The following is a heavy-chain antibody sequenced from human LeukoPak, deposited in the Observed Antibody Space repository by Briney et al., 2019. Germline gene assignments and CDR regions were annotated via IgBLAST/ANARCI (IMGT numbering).Heavy chain of an antibody. J-gene: IGHJ4*02. CDR3: AKDRSPNLTQLIALHIDY. V-gene: IGHV3-30*02. CDR2: ISNDGSNK. CDR1: GFTFSSYG. D-gene: IGHD2-8*01. Sequence: GGSLRLSCAASGFTFSSYGMHWVRQAPGKRLEWVAYISNDGSNKYYADSVKGRFIISRDNSKNTLYLQMNSLRAEDTAVYYCAKDRSPNLTQLIALHIDYWGQGTLVTVSS.